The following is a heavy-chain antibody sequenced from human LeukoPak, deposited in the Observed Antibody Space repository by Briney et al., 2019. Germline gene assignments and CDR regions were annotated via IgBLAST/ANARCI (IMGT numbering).Heavy chain of an antibody. Sequence: PGGSLRLSCAASGFTFSTYFMSWVRQAPGKGLEWVSSISRSSNYIYYADSLKGRFTISRDNAKNSLYLQMNSLRDEDTAVYYCARALWFGETFPAYWGQGTLVTVSS. CDR1: GFTFSTYF. CDR2: ISRSSNYI. V-gene: IGHV3-21*01. J-gene: IGHJ4*02. D-gene: IGHD3-10*01. CDR3: ARALWFGETFPAY.